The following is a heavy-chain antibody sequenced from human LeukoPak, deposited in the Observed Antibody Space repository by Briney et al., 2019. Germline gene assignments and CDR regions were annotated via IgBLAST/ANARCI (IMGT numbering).Heavy chain of an antibody. D-gene: IGHD3-22*01. CDR2: INPNSGGT. CDR1: GYTFTGYY. CDR3: ARAAYYYDSSGYFTLIY. Sequence: GASVTVSCKASGYTFTGYYMHWVRQAPGQGLEWMGWINPNSGGTNYAQKFQGRVTMTRDTSISTAYMELSRLRSDDTAVYYCARAAYYYDSSGYFTLIYWGQGTLVTVSS. V-gene: IGHV1-2*02. J-gene: IGHJ4*02.